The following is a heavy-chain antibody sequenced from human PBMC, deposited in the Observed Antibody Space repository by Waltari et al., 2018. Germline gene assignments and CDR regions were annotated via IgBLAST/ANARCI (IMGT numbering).Heavy chain of an antibody. CDR3: ARDRDDSSGYYYSAFDI. CDR2: IIPIFGTA. V-gene: IGHV1-69*01. J-gene: IGHJ3*02. CDR1: GGTFSSYA. D-gene: IGHD3-22*01. Sequence: QVQLVQSGAEVKKPGSSVKVSCKASGGTFSSYAIRWVRQAPGQGLEWMGGIIPIFGTANYAQKFQGRVTITADESTSTAYMELSSLRSEDTAVYYCARDRDDSSGYYYSAFDIWGQGTMVTVSS.